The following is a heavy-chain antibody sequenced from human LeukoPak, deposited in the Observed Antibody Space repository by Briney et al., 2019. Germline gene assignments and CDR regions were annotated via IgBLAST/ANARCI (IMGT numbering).Heavy chain of an antibody. CDR1: GGSISSGGYS. V-gene: IGHV4-30-2*01. Sequence: SETLSLTCAVSGGSISSGGYSWSWIRQPPGRGLEWIGYIYHSGSTYYNPSLKSRVTISVHRSKNQFSLNLNSVTAADTAVYYCARDGSARGAGLFDYWGQGTLVTVSS. D-gene: IGHD3-10*01. CDR2: IYHSGST. J-gene: IGHJ4*02. CDR3: ARDGSARGAGLFDY.